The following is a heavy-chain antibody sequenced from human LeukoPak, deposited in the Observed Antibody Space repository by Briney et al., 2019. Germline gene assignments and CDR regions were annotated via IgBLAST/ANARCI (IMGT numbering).Heavy chain of an antibody. V-gene: IGHV3-23*01. CDR3: AHYRGYGQHDS. CDR1: GVTLSSHE. D-gene: IGHD5-12*01. CDR2: ISSGVDAT. J-gene: IGHJ4*02. Sequence: GGSLRLSCTAPGVTLSSHEWSWVRQTPGKGLEWVSGISSGVDATYYAGSVKGRFTISRDRSKNTVYLQMNSLRADDTAVYYCAHYRGYGQHDSWGQGTLVTVSS.